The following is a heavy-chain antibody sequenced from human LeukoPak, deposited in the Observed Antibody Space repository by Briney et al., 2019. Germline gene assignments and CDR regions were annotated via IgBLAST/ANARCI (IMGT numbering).Heavy chain of an antibody. J-gene: IGHJ6*03. D-gene: IGHD6-13*01. CDR3: AREGAAAGTIYYYYYYMDV. CDR1: GGSISSGSYY. CDR2: IYTSGST. Sequence: SETLSLTCTVSGGSISSGSYYWSWIRQPAGTGLEWIGRIYTSGSTNYNPSLKSRVTMSVDTSKNQFSLKLSSVTAADTAIYYCAREGAAAGTIYYYYYYMDVWGKGTTVTVSS. V-gene: IGHV4-61*02.